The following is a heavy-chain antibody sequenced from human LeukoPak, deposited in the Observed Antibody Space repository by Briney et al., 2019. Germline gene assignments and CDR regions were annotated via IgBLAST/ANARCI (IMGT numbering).Heavy chain of an antibody. CDR2: INPILGTA. J-gene: IGHJ4*02. V-gene: IGHV1-69*04. CDR3: ARGGGYSGSYTVMRTPLDY. Sequence: ASVKVSCKASGGTFSSYAISWVRQAPGQGLEWMGRINPILGTANYAQKFQGRVTITADKSTSTAYMELSSLRSEDTAVYCCARGGGYSGSYTVMRTPLDYWGQGTLVTVSS. CDR1: GGTFSSYA. D-gene: IGHD1-26*01.